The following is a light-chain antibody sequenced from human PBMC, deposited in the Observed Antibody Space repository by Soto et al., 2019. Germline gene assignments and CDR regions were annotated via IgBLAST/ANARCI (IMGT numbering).Light chain of an antibody. CDR3: QHYNNWPPFT. Sequence: EIVMTQSPATQSVSPGERATLSCRASQSVSSNLAWYQQKPGQAPRLLIYGASTRATGIPARFSGSGSGTELTLTINSLQSEDSAVYYCQHYNNWPPFTFGPGTKVDIK. J-gene: IGKJ3*01. CDR2: GAS. CDR1: QSVSSN. V-gene: IGKV3-15*01.